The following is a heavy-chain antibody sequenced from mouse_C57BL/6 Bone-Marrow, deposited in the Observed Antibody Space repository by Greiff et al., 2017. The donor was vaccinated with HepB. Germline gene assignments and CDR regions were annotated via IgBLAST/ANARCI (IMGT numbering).Heavy chain of an antibody. CDR1: GFTFSTSG. CDR3: ARDRCDYYFDY. D-gene: IGHD2-14*01. J-gene: IGHJ2*01. CDR2: INTGGTYT. Sequence: EVQVVESGGDLVKPGGSLKLSCVASGFTFSTSGLSWVRQTPDKRLEWVATINTGGTYTYYLDSVKGRFTISKDTARSTLFLQMISLKSEDTGIYYCARDRCDYYFDYWGQGTTLTVSS. V-gene: IGHV5-6*01.